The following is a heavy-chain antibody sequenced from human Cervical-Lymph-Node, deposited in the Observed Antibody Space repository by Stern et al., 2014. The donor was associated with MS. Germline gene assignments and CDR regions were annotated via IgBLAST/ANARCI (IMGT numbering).Heavy chain of an antibody. D-gene: IGHD4-11*01. Sequence: MQLAESGGGVVQLGRALRLSCAASGFTFSNYGMHWVRQASGKGLEWVAVISNDESNKPYAASVKGRFTISRDNSNHTLNLQMNSLSSEDTAVYYCAKSASNFAYYYYGMDVWGQGTTVTVSS. J-gene: IGHJ6*02. V-gene: IGHV3-30*18. CDR1: GFTFSNYG. CDR3: AKSASNFAYYYYGMDV. CDR2: ISNDESNK.